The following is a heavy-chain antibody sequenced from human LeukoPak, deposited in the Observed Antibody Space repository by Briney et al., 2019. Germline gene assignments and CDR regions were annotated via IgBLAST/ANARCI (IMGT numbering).Heavy chain of an antibody. J-gene: IGHJ3*02. CDR3: ARDNDFWSGYPAFDI. D-gene: IGHD3-3*01. CDR2: IYTSGST. V-gene: IGHV4-4*07. CDR1: GGSISSYY. Sequence: SETLSLTCTVSGGSISSYYWSWIRQPAGKGLEWIGRIYTSGSTNYNPSLKSRVTMSVDTSKNQFSLKLSSVTAADTAVYYCARDNDFWSGYPAFDIWGQGTMVTVSS.